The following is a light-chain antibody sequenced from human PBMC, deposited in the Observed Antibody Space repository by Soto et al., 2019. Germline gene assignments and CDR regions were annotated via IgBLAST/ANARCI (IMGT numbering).Light chain of an antibody. V-gene: IGKV1-39*01. CDR1: QSISSY. J-gene: IGKJ2*01. Sequence: DIQTTQSPSSLSASVGDRVTITCRASQSISSYLNWYQQKPGKAPKLLIYAASSLQSGVPSRFSGSGSGTDFTLTISSLQPEDFATYYCQQSYSTPYTFGKGTKVDIK. CDR3: QQSYSTPYT. CDR2: AAS.